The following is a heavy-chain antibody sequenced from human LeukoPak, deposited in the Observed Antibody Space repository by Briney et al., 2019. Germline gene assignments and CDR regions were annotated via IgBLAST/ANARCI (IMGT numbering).Heavy chain of an antibody. D-gene: IGHD6-19*01. CDR1: GFTFTRYA. CDR2: ITGDGDGA. CDR3: VRESSSRGWYGRDY. V-gene: IGHV3-23*01. Sequence: QPGGSLRLSCAASGFTFTRYAMTWVRQAPGRGLGWVSTITGDGDGAYYPDSVKGRFTTSRDNAKNTLYLQMNSRRADRAVVYYCVRESSSRGWYGRDYWRQGTLLSVSS. J-gene: IGHJ4*02.